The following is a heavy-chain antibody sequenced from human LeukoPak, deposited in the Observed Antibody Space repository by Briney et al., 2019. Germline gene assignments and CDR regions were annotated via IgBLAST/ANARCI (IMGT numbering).Heavy chain of an antibody. CDR2: IKQDGSEK. D-gene: IGHD2-2*01. J-gene: IGHJ4*02. CDR1: GFAFSNYW. Sequence: GGSLRLSCAASGFAFSNYWMTWVRQTPGKGLEWVANIKQDGSEKYYVDSVKGRFTISRDNAKNSLYLQMNSLRVEDTAVYYCARGGYCSSSSCYFDYWGQGTLVTVSS. CDR3: ARGGYCSSSSCYFDY. V-gene: IGHV3-7*01.